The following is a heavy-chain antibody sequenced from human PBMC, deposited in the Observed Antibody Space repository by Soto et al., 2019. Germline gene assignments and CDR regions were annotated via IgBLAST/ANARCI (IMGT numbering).Heavy chain of an antibody. CDR3: ATDYGNRGFDY. CDR1: GYTFTSYY. CDR2: INPSGGST. D-gene: IGHD4-4*01. J-gene: IGHJ4*02. V-gene: IGHV1-46*03. Sequence: ASVKVSCKASGYTFTSYYMHWVRQAPGQGLEWMGIINPSGGSTSYAQRFQGRVTMTRDTSTSTVYMELSSLRSEDTAVYYCATDYGNRGFDYWGQGTLVTVSS.